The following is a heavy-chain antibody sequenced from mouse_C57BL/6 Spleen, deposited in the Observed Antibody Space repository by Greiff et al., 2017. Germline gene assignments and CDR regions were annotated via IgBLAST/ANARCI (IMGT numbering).Heavy chain of an antibody. CDR2: IFPGSGST. D-gene: IGHD1-1*01. Sequence: QVQLQQSGPELVKPGASVKISCKASGYTFTDYYINWVKQRPGQGLEWIGWIFPGSGSTYYNEKFKGQATLTVDKSSSTAYMLLSSLTSEDSAVYFCARSDYGSSHYYAMDYWGQGTSVTVSS. J-gene: IGHJ4*01. V-gene: IGHV1-75*01. CDR3: ARSDYGSSHYYAMDY. CDR1: GYTFTDYY.